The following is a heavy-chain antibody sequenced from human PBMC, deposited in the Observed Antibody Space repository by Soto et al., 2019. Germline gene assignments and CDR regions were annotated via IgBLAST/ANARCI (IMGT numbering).Heavy chain of an antibody. V-gene: IGHV4-59*12. CDR3: ARGQERKIAGRGWFDP. J-gene: IGHJ5*02. CDR2: IYYSGST. Sequence: SETLSLTCTVSGGSISSYYWSWIRQPPGKGLEWIGYIYYSGSTNYNPSLKSRVTVSVDRSKNQFSLKLSSVTAADTAVYYCARGQERKIAGRGWFDPWGQGTLVTVSS. CDR1: GGSISSYY. D-gene: IGHD2-15*01.